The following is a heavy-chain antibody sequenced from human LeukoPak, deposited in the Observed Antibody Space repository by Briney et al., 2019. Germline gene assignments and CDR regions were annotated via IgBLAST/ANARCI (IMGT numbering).Heavy chain of an antibody. D-gene: IGHD3-22*01. CDR2: MWYDGSNK. CDR1: GFTFSSYG. CDR3: ARDYLTFYDSGDENWFDP. V-gene: IGHV3-33*01. Sequence: GGSLRLSCAASGFTFSSYGMHWVRQAPGKGLEWVAVMWYDGSNKYYADSVKGRFTISRDNSKNTLYLQMNSLRAEDTAVYYCARDYLTFYDSGDENWFDPWGQGTLVTVSS. J-gene: IGHJ5*02.